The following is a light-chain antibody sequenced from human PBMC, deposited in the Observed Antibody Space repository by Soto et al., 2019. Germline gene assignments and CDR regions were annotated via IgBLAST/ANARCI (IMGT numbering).Light chain of an antibody. CDR2: GAS. V-gene: IGKV1-39*01. Sequence: DTQMTQSPSSLSASVGDRVTITCRARQNINHYLNWYQHQPGKAPKLLIYGASSLQSGVPSRFSGGGSGTDFTLTITNLQPEDFATYYCQQSYTLPNTFGQGTNLEIK. CDR1: QNINHY. CDR3: QQSYTLPNT. J-gene: IGKJ2*01.